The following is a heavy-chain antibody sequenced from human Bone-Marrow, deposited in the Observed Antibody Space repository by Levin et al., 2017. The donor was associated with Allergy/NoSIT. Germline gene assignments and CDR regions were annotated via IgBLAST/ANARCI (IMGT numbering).Heavy chain of an antibody. J-gene: IGHJ6*02. V-gene: IGHV3-33*01. CDR2: ISSDGSDK. D-gene: IGHD6-19*01. CDR3: ARGGYSSGWPPLGV. Sequence: PGGSLRLSCAASGFTFSSYGMHWVRQAPGKGPEWVTLISSDGSDKYYADSVKGRFSISRDISKNTVYLQMNNLRVEDTAVYFCARGGYSSGWPPLGVWGQGTTVT. CDR1: GFTFSSYG.